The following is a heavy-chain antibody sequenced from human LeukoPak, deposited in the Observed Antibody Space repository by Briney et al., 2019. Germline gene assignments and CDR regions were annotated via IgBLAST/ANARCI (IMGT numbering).Heavy chain of an antibody. CDR2: IGSGAKSYAT. V-gene: IGHV3-73*01. J-gene: IGHJ6*03. CDR1: GSTFSGSA. D-gene: IGHD5-18*01. Sequence: GGSLRLSCAASGSTFSGSAMRWVRQAPGKGLEWVGQIGSGAKSYATAYAASVKGRFTISRDDSKNTAYLQMNSLQTEDTAVYYCTREKEAYNFGLAYYYYYMDVWGKGTTVTVSS. CDR3: TREKEAYNFGLAYYYYYMDV.